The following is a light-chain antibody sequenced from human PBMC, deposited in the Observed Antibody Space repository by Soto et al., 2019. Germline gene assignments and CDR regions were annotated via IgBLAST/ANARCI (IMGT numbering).Light chain of an antibody. Sequence: DIQMTQSPSSVSASVGDRVIITCRASQDISTWLAWYQQKPGEAPKLLICPESRLQSGGPSRFRGSGSGTDFTLTISSLQPEDFAPYYGQQDDSFPLTFGGGTKVDIE. V-gene: IGKV1D-12*01. CDR1: QDISTW. J-gene: IGKJ4*01. CDR3: QQDDSFPLT. CDR2: PES.